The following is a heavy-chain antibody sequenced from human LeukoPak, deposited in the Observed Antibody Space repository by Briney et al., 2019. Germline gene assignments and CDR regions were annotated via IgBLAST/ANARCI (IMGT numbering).Heavy chain of an antibody. V-gene: IGHV3-74*01. CDR1: GFTFSSYW. CDR2: INSVGSST. J-gene: IGHJ4*02. Sequence: QPGGSLRLSCAASGFTFSSYWMHWVRQAPGKGRVWVSRINSVGSSTSYADSVKGRFTISRDNAKNTLYLQMNSLRAEDTAVYFCAGYSSSWYGGNFDYWGQGALVTVSS. D-gene: IGHD6-13*01. CDR3: AGYSSSWYGGNFDY.